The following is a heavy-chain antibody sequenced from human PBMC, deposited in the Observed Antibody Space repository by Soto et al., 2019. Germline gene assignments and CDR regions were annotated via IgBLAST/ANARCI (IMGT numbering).Heavy chain of an antibody. CDR2: INPSSGGT. Sequence: ASVKVFCKASGYTFTGYDMHWVRQAPGQWLAWMGWINPSSGGTNYAQNFQGWVTMTRDTSISTAYMELSRMRSDDTAVYYCERAGYCRMEAFDIRGQGTMVTVS. CDR3: ERAGYCRMEAFDI. CDR1: GYTFTGYD. J-gene: IGHJ3*02. D-gene: IGHD2-2*03. V-gene: IGHV1-2*04.